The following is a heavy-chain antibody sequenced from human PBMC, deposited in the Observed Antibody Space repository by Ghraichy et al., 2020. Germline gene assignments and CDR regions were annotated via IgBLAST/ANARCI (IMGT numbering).Heavy chain of an antibody. CDR3: ARRDKRQLTELDAFDI. Sequence: SETLSLTCAVYGGSFSGYYWSWIRQPPGKGLEWIGEINHSGSTNYNPSLKSRVTISVDTSKNQFSLKLSSVTAADTAVYYCARRDKRQLTELDAFDIWGQGTMVIVSS. J-gene: IGHJ3*02. D-gene: IGHD5-24*01. V-gene: IGHV4-34*01. CDR1: GGSFSGYY. CDR2: INHSGST.